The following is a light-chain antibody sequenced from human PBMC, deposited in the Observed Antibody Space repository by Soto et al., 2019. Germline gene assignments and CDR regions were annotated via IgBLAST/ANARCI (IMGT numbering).Light chain of an antibody. Sequence: HSVLTQPGSVSGYPGQLITIFCNGTSRDVGAYDYVSWYLQYPDKAPQLLIYYVDHRPSGVSSRFSGSKSGNTASLTISGLQAEDEGDYYCCSYADGSLYFFGTGTKVTVL. CDR2: YVD. V-gene: IGLV2-14*03. CDR1: SRDVGAYDY. CDR3: CSYADGSLYF. J-gene: IGLJ1*01.